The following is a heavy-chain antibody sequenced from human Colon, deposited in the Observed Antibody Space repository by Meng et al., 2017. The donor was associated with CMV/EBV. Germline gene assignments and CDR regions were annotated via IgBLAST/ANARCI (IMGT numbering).Heavy chain of an antibody. D-gene: IGHD4-17*01. Sequence: SLKISCTASGFTFDDYAMHWVRQAPGKGLEWVSGVSWNGDTRGYADSVKGRFTMSRDNAKNSLYLLMNGLRAEDTAVYYCARAWLPDLNYGDYLCWFDPWGQGTLVTVSS. J-gene: IGHJ5*02. CDR1: GFTFDDYA. CDR2: VSWNGDTR. V-gene: IGHV3-9*01. CDR3: ARAWLPDLNYGDYLCWFDP.